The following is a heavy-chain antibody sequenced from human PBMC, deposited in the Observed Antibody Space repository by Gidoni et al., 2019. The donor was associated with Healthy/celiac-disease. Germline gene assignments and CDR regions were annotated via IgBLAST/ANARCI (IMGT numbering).Heavy chain of an antibody. CDR1: GGSFSGYY. CDR2: INHSGRT. Sequence: QVQLQQWGAGLLKPSETLSLTCAVYGGSFSGYYWSWIRQPPGKGLEWIGEINHSGRTNYNPVLKSRVTRSVDTAKNQFSLKLSSVTAADTAVYYWARGPLHQAAVGAFDYWGQGTLVTVSS. J-gene: IGHJ4*02. D-gene: IGHD6-13*01. V-gene: IGHV4-34*01. CDR3: ARGPLHQAAVGAFDY.